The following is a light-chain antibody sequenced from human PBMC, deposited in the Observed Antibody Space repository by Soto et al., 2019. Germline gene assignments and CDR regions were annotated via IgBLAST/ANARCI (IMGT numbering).Light chain of an antibody. V-gene: IGKV3-20*01. CDR1: QSLSSNS. CDR3: QQYGGSPLT. CDR2: DAS. Sequence: DIVLTQSPDTLSLSPGERATLSCRASQSLSSNSLTWYQQKPGKAPRVLIYDASTRATGIPDRFSGKASGTDFTLTISSLEHEDFAVYYCQQYGGSPLTFGGGTKVEIK. J-gene: IGKJ4*01.